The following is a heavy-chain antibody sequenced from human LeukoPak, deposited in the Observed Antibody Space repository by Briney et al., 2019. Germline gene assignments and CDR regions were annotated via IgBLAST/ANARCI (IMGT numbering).Heavy chain of an antibody. J-gene: IGHJ4*02. CDR3: ARAKMTTAGGVFDY. D-gene: IGHD6-13*01. CDR2: ISSSGGTI. Sequence: PGGSLRLSCAASGFTFSSYEMNWVRQAPGKGLEWVSYISSSGGTIYYADSVKGRFTISRDNAKNSLYLLMNSLRAEDTAVYYCARAKMTTAGGVFDYWGQGTLVTVSS. V-gene: IGHV3-48*03. CDR1: GFTFSSYE.